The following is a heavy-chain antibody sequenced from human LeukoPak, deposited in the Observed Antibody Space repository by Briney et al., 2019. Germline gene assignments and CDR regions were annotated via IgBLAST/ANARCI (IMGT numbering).Heavy chain of an antibody. J-gene: IGHJ4*02. CDR1: GFTFSSYW. D-gene: IGHD3-3*01. Sequence: GGSLRLSCAASGFTFSSYWMSWVRQAPGRGLEWVANIKQDGSEKYYVDSVKGRFTISRDNAKNSLYLQMNSLRAEDTAVYYCARDAVFGVVIIGGQGTLVTVSS. V-gene: IGHV3-7*01. CDR3: ARDAVFGVVII. CDR2: IKQDGSEK.